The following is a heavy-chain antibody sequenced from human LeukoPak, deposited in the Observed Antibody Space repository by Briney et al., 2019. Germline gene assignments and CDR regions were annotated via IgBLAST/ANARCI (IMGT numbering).Heavy chain of an antibody. D-gene: IGHD5-24*01. CDR1: GYTFTGYY. CDR2: INPNSGGT. J-gene: IGHJ4*02. Sequence: GASVKVSCKASGYTFTGYYMHWVRQAPGQGLEWMGWINPNSGGTNYAQKFQGRVSMTRDTSISTAYMELSRLRSDDTAVYYCARVGRDGYKRFDYWGQGTLVTVSS. CDR3: ARVGRDGYKRFDY. V-gene: IGHV1-2*02.